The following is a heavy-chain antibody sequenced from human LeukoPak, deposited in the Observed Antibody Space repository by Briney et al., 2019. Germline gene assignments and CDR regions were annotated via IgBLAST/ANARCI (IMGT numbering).Heavy chain of an antibody. CDR3: ARVLGYCSGGSCSGWFDP. D-gene: IGHD2-15*01. J-gene: IGHJ5*02. V-gene: IGHV4-59*01. CDR2: IYYSGTT. Sequence: PSETLSLTCTVSGGSITNYYWSWIRQPPGKGLEWIGYIYYSGTTNYNPSLKSRVTLSVDTSKNQFSLKLSSVTAADTAVYYCARVLGYCSGGSCSGWFDPWGQGTLVTVS. CDR1: GGSITNYY.